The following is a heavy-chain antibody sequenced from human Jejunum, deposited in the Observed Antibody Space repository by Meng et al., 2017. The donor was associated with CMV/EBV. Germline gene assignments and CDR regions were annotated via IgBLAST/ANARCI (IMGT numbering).Heavy chain of an antibody. Sequence: FTFPNYAMTWVRQAPGKGLEWVSGFGANGDYINYADSVKGRFTISRDNSKNTLYLQMNSLRAEDTALYYCAKVSTFAYGPGSYFDHWGQGTPVTVSS. D-gene: IGHD3-10*01. CDR3: AKVSTFAYGPGSYFDH. J-gene: IGHJ4*02. CDR2: FGANGDYI. CDR1: FTFPNYA. V-gene: IGHV3-23*01.